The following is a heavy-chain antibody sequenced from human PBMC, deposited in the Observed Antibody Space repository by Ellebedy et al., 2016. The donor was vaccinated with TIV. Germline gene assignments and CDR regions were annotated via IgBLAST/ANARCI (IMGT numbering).Heavy chain of an antibody. CDR1: GGTFSSYA. J-gene: IGHJ6*02. V-gene: IGHV1-69*13. CDR2: IIPIFGTA. Sequence: SVKVSCXASGGTFSSYAISWVRQAPGQGLEWMGGIIPIFGTANYAQKFQGRVTITADESTSTAYMELSSLRSEDTAVYYCARGGDIVVVPAAMLDYYYYYGMDVWGQGTTVTVSS. CDR3: ARGGDIVVVPAAMLDYYYYYGMDV. D-gene: IGHD2-2*01.